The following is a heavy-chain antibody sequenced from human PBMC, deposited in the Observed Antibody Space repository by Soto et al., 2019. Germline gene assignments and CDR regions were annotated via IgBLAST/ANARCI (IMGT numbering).Heavy chain of an antibody. J-gene: IGHJ3*01. CDR2: TSGYSGNS. CDR1: GYIFSSFY. CDR3: ARDIFGHVDAFDL. D-gene: IGHD3-3*02. V-gene: IGHV1-18*01. Sequence: GASVKVSCKASGYIFSSFYINWVRQAPGQGLEWMGWTSGYSGNSKYAQKFQGRVTMTPDTSTNTGYMEMRSLTSDDTAVYYCARDIFGHVDAFDLWGQGTMVTVSS.